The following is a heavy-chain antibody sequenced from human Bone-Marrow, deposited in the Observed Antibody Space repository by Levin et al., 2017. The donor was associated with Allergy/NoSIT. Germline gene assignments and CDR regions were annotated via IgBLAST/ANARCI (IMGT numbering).Heavy chain of an antibody. CDR3: VKGVGNWNYFDS. CDR2: ISWKNGGI. Sequence: SLKISCAASGFIFDDHAMHWVRQVPGKGLEWVSGISWKNGGIGYVPSVKGRFTISRDNAKRSLYLQMDSLRAEDTAFYYCVKGVGNWNYFDSWGRGTLVTVSP. D-gene: IGHD1-1*01. CDR1: GFIFDDHA. J-gene: IGHJ4*02. V-gene: IGHV3-9*01.